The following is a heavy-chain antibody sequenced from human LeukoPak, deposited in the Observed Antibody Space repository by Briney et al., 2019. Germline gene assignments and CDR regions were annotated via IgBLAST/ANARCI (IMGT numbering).Heavy chain of an antibody. D-gene: IGHD2-15*01. V-gene: IGHV1-46*01. CDR2: IDPSGGST. CDR1: GYTFITYG. J-gene: IGHJ4*02. Sequence: ASVKVSCKASGYTFITYGISWVRQAPGQGLEWMGIIDPSGGSTSYAQKFQGRVTMTRDTSTSTVYMELSSLRSEDTAVYYCARDLGYCSGGSCYVLDYWGQGTLVTVSS. CDR3: ARDLGYCSGGSCYVLDY.